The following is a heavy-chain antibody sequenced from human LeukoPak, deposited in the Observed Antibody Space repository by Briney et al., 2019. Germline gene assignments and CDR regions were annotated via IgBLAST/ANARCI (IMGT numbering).Heavy chain of an antibody. CDR3: ASASPAHDY. D-gene: IGHD6-25*01. CDR1: GGSMRSFY. Sequence: SETLSLTCTVSGGSMRSFYWSFIRQPAGKGLEWIGRIHTSGTTWYNASLKSRVTMSVDTSKNQFSLKLSSVTAADTAVYYCASASPAHDYWGQGTLVTVSS. CDR2: IHTSGTT. V-gene: IGHV4-4*07. J-gene: IGHJ4*02.